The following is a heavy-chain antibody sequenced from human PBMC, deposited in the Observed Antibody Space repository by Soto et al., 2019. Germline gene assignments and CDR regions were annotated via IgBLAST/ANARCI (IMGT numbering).Heavy chain of an antibody. CDR2: INWNGGYA. D-gene: IGHD2-15*01. V-gene: IGHV3-20*04. J-gene: IGHJ3*02. CDR3: ARYIFCGGDSCYSFTFDI. CDR1: GFTLDNSG. Sequence: GGSLRLSCAASGFTLDNSGRSWVRQGPGKGLEWVSGINWNGGYAAYADSVKGRFTISRDNAKNSLYLQMNSLRAEDTAVYYCARYIFCGGDSCYSFTFDIWGQGIMVTVS.